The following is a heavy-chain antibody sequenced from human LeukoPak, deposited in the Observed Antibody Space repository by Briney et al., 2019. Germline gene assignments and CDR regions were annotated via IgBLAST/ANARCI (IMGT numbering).Heavy chain of an antibody. CDR1: GYTFTGYY. CDR2: INPNSGGT. Sequence: GASVKVSCKASGYTFTGYYMHWVRQAPGQGLEWMGWINPNSGGTNYAQKFQDRVTMTRDTSISTAYMELSRLRSDDTAVYYCARGARAVAGKRNAFDIWGQGTMVTVSS. J-gene: IGHJ3*02. D-gene: IGHD6-19*01. CDR3: ARGARAVAGKRNAFDI. V-gene: IGHV1-2*02.